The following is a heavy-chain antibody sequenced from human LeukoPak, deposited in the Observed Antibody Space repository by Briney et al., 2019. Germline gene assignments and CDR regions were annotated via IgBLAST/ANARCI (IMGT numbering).Heavy chain of an antibody. Sequence: GGSLRLSCAASGFTFSRYAMTWVRQAPGKGLEWVSMIFGGSRTDYADSVKGRFTISRHSSKNTLFLQMNSLRTEDTAVYYCARRAKTDWFLDYWGPGTRVTVSP. V-gene: IGHV3-23*03. J-gene: IGHJ4*02. CDR1: GFTFSRYA. CDR3: ARRAKTDWFLDY. CDR2: IFGGSRT. D-gene: IGHD3-9*01.